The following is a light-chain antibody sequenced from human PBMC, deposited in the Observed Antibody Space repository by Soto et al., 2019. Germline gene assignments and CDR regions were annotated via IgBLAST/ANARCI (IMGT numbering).Light chain of an antibody. CDR1: NSNIGSNT. CDR3: AAWDDRRNGVI. V-gene: IGLV1-44*01. J-gene: IGLJ2*01. Sequence: QSVLTQPPAASGTPGQRVTISCSGSNSNIGSNTVNWYQQLPGTAPKLLIYDNNKRTSGVPGRFSDSKSGTSASLAISGLQSEDEADYYCAAWDDRRNGVIFGGGTKLTGL. CDR2: DNN.